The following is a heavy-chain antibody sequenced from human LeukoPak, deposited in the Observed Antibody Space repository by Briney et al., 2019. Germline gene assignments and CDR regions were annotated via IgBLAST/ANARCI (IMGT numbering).Heavy chain of an antibody. CDR3: ARAPWGRSDFWSGHPYYFDY. V-gene: IGHV4-34*01. Sequence: SETLSLTCAVYGGSFSGYYWSWIRQPPGKGLEWIGEINHSGSTNYNPSLKSRVTISVDTSKNQFSLKLSSVTAADTAVYYCARAPWGRSDFWSGHPYYFDYWGQGTLVTVSS. CDR1: GGSFSGYY. CDR2: INHSGST. D-gene: IGHD3-3*01. J-gene: IGHJ4*02.